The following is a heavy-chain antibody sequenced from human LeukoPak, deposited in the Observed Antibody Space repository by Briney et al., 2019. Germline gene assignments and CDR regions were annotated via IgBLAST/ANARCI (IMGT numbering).Heavy chain of an antibody. V-gene: IGHV3-23*01. CDR3: AKVMITFGGVIGSIDY. J-gene: IGHJ4*02. CDR2: ISGSGGST. D-gene: IGHD3-16*02. CDR1: GFTFSSYA. Sequence: GGSLRLSCAASGFTFSSYAMSWVRQAPGKGLEWVSAISGSGGSTYYADSVKGRFTISRDNSKNTLYLQMNSLRAEDTAVYYCAKVMITFGGVIGSIDYWGQGTLVTVSS.